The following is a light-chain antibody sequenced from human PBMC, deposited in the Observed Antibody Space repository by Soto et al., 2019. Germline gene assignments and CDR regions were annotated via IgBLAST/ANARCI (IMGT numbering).Light chain of an antibody. J-gene: IGKJ3*01. CDR3: QQADSFPFT. CDR2: LAS. Sequence: DIQLTQSPSSVSASVGDRVTITCRASQDIGTWLAWYQQKPGKAPKLLIYLASNLQSGVPSRFSSTASVKNFNLTNTSLQPEDFATYHCQQADSFPFTFGPGTKVDFK. V-gene: IGKV1-12*01. CDR1: QDIGTW.